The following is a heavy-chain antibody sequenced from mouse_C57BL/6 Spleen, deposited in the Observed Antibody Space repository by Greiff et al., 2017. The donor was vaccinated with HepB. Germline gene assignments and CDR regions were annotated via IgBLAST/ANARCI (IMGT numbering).Heavy chain of an antibody. CDR3: TRLSYYDYDMGY. Sequence: VQLQQSGAELVRPGASVTLSCKASGYTFTDYEMHWVKQTPVHGLEWIGAIDPETGGTAYNQKFKGKAILTADKSSSTAYMELRSLTSEDSAVYYCTRLSYYDYDMGYWGQGTTLTVSS. CDR2: IDPETGGT. CDR1: GYTFTDYE. J-gene: IGHJ2*01. D-gene: IGHD2-4*01. V-gene: IGHV1-15*01.